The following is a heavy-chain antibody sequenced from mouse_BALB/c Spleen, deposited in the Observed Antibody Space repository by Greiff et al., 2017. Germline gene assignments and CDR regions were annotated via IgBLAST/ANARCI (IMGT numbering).Heavy chain of an antibody. J-gene: IGHJ3*01. CDR1: GFSLTGYG. V-gene: IGHV2-6-7*01. CDR3: ARDRDGYPGKFAY. D-gene: IGHD2-3*01. CDR2: IWGDGST. Sequence: QVQLKESGPGLVAPSQSLSITCTVSGFSLTGYGVNWVRQPPGKGLEWLGMIWGDGSTDYNSALKSRLSISKDNSKSQVFLKMNSLQTDDTARYYCARDRDGYPGKFAYWGQGTLVTVSA.